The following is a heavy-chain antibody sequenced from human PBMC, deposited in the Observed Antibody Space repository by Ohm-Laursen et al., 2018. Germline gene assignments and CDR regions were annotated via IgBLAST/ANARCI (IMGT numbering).Heavy chain of an antibody. CDR2: IHYDGRT. J-gene: IGHJ4*02. Sequence: SDTLSLTCIVSDAAFRRDYWTWIRQFPGREMEWIGYIHYDGRTVYNPSLRSRLTTSIDTSKKQFSLRLTSATAADTAIYYCARLPDHSGWPFDYWGQGTLVTVSS. CDR3: ARLPDHSGWPFDY. V-gene: IGHV4-59*07. CDR1: DAAFRRDY. D-gene: IGHD6-19*01.